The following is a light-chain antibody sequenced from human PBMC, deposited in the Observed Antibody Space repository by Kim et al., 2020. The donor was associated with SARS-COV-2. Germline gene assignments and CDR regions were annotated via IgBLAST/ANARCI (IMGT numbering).Light chain of an antibody. CDR1: QSVGSY. CDR3: QQRDNWPLT. V-gene: IGKV3-11*01. Sequence: SVSPGERSPLPCRASQSVGSYLSWYKQKPGQAPMLLIYDASTRATGIPARFSGSGSGTDFTLTISSLEPEDFAVYYCQQRDNWPLTFGGGTNLE. CDR2: DAS. J-gene: IGKJ4*01.